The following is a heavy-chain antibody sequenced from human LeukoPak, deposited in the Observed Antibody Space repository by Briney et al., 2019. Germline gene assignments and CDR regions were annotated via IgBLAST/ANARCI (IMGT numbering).Heavy chain of an antibody. V-gene: IGHV1-2*06. CDR2: INPNSGGT. CDR1: GYTFNGYY. CDR3: ARDLGRDGYNRFDY. Sequence: ASVKVSCKASGYTFNGYYMHWVRQAPGQGLEWMGRINPNSGGTNYAQKFQGRVTMTRDTSISTAYMELNSLRSVDTAVYYCARDLGRDGYNRFDYWGQGTLVTVSS. J-gene: IGHJ4*02. D-gene: IGHD5-24*01.